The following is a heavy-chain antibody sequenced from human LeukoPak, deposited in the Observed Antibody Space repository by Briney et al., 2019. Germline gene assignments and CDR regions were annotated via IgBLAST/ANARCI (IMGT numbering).Heavy chain of an antibody. J-gene: IGHJ5*02. CDR3: ARAVAGTTWFDP. Sequence: GGSLRLSCAASGFTFIKYDMHWVRQAAGKGLEWVSGIGTAGDTHYIDSVKGRFTISREDAKNFLYLQMNSLRAGDTAVYYCARAVAGTTWFDPWGQGILVTVSS. V-gene: IGHV3-13*01. CDR1: GFTFIKYD. D-gene: IGHD6-19*01. CDR2: IGTAGDT.